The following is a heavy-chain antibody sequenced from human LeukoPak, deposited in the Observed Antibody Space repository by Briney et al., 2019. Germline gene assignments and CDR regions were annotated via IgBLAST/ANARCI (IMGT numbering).Heavy chain of an antibody. Sequence: SETLSLTCSVSGYSISSAYYWGWIRQPPGKGLEWIGSTYYSGSTYYNPSLKSRVTISVDTSKNQFSLKLSSVTAADTAVYYCARSYGSWDYYFDYWGQGTLVTVSS. CDR1: GYSISSAYY. CDR2: TYYSGST. J-gene: IGHJ4*02. D-gene: IGHD1-26*01. CDR3: ARSYGSWDYYFDY. V-gene: IGHV4-38-2*02.